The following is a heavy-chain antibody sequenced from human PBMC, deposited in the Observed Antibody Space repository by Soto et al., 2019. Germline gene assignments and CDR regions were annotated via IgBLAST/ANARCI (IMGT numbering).Heavy chain of an antibody. CDR1: GGSLSSYY. D-gene: IGHD1-7*01. CDR2: IYYSGST. J-gene: IGHJ6*03. CDR3: ARLTVTGTTFYYYYMDV. Sequence: SETLSLTCTVSGGSLSSYYWSWIRQPPGKGLEWIGYIYYSGSTNYNPSLKSRVTISVDTSKNQFSLKLSSVTAADTAVYYCARLTVTGTTFYYYYMDVWGKGTTVTVSS. V-gene: IGHV4-59*01.